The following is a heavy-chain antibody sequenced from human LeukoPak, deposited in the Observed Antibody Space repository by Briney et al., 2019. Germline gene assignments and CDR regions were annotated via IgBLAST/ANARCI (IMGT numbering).Heavy chain of an antibody. CDR1: GFTFSSYA. V-gene: IGHV3-30-3*01. CDR2: ISYDGSNK. D-gene: IGHD2-8*01. Sequence: TGGSLRLSCAASGFTFSSYAMHWVRQAPGKGLEWVAVISYDGSNKYYADSVKGRFTISRDNSKNTLYLQMNSLRAEDTAVYYCARDSRGIVLMVYAIRRAFDIWGQGTMVTVSS. J-gene: IGHJ3*02. CDR3: ARDSRGIVLMVYAIRRAFDI.